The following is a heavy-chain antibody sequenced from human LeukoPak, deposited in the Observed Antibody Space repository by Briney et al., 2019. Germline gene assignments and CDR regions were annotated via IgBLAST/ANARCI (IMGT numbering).Heavy chain of an antibody. Sequence: SETLSLTCTVSSVSISNYYWSWIRQPPGKGLEWVGYIYYSGSTNYNSSLKSRVTISVDTSKNQFSLNLSSVTAADTAMYYCARAVLATKSEHWFDSWGQGTLVTVSS. CDR2: IYYSGST. V-gene: IGHV4-59*01. J-gene: IGHJ5*01. CDR3: ARAVLATKSEHWFDS. CDR1: SVSISNYY. D-gene: IGHD2-8*01.